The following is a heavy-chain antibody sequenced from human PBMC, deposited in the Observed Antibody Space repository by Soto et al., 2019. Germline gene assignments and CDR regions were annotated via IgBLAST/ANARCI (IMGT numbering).Heavy chain of an antibody. CDR3: AKVSELLDHHYGMDV. D-gene: IGHD1-26*01. CDR1: GFTVSSKY. V-gene: IGHV3-66*01. J-gene: IGHJ6*02. CDR2: IQSGGTT. Sequence: GGSLRLSCAASGFTVSSKYMTWVRQAPGKGLEWVSLIQSGGTTYYADSVKGRFTISRDTSENTLHLQVDSLRAEDTAVYYCAKVSELLDHHYGMDVWGQGTTVTVSS.